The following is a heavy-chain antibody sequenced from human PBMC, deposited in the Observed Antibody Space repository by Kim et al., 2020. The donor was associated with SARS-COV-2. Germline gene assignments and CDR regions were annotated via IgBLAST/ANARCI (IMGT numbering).Heavy chain of an antibody. V-gene: IGHV3-72*01. CDR2: SRNKNNRYTT. CDR1: GFTFSDHF. D-gene: IGHD5-12*01. J-gene: IGHJ4*01. CDR3: TRDLRYDDHSYFQD. Sequence: GGSLRLSCAVSGFTFSDHFMDWVRQAPGKGLEWVGRSRNKNNRYTTEYAASVKGRFTVSRDDSKKSFYLQMNNLKTEDTAVYFCTRDLRYDDHSYFQDWGHGTLVTVSS.